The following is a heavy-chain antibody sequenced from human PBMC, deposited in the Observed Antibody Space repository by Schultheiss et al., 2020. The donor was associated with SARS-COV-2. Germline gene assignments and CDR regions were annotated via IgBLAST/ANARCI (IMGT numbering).Heavy chain of an antibody. Sequence: ESLKISCTVSGGSISSYYWSWIRQPPGKGLEWFGYIDYSGSTNFNPSLKSRVTISVDTSKNQFSLKLSSVTAADTAVYYCARLTGGIAVAGTDYMDVWGKGTTVTVSS. D-gene: IGHD6-19*01. CDR2: IDYSGST. CDR3: ARLTGGIAVAGTDYMDV. CDR1: GGSISSYY. J-gene: IGHJ6*03. V-gene: IGHV4-59*08.